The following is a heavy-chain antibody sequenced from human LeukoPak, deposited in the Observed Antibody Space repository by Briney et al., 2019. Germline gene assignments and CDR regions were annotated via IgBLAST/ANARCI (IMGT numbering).Heavy chain of an antibody. Sequence: GRSLRLSCAASGSTFSSYAMSWVRQAPGKGLEWVSAISGSGGSTYYADSVKGRFTISRDNSKNTLYLQMNSLRAEDTAVYYCAKGGVGSSGGYYYYYMDVWGKGATVTVSS. CDR3: AKGGVGSSGGYYYYYMDV. CDR1: GSTFSSYA. CDR2: ISGSGGST. D-gene: IGHD2-15*01. J-gene: IGHJ6*03. V-gene: IGHV3-23*01.